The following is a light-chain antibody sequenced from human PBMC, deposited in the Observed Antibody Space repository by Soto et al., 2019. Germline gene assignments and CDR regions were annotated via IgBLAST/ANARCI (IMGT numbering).Light chain of an antibody. CDR1: QSVGSD. Sequence: EIVMTQSPATLSVSPGERATLSCRASQSVGSDLAWYQQIPVQSPSLVIYDIFTWAPGVPTRISGSGSGTEFTITISSLQSEDFAVYYCQQYNSWPLTFGGRTKVDIK. J-gene: IGKJ4*01. V-gene: IGKV3D-15*01. CDR3: QQYNSWPLT. CDR2: DIF.